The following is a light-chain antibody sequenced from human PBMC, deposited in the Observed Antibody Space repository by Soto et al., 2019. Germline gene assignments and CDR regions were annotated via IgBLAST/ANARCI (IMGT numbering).Light chain of an antibody. V-gene: IGKV3-11*01. CDR1: QNFRGL. CDR2: DAY. CDR3: QQRHMWPIT. Sequence: EVVLTQSPVTLSLSPGERATLSCRASQNFRGLLAWYQQKPGQAPRLLIYDAYNRATGIPPRFSGSGSGTDFTLTISSLAPEDSAVYYCQQRHMWPITFGQGTRLEIK. J-gene: IGKJ5*01.